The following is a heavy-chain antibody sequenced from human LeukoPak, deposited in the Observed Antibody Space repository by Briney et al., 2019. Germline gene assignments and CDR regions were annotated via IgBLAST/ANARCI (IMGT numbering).Heavy chain of an antibody. D-gene: IGHD2-2*01. CDR1: GYTFTDYY. J-gene: IGHJ4*02. CDR2: INPNDGDT. CDR3: ARANFLYCSSSTCLFDY. V-gene: IGHV1-2*02. Sequence: ASVKVSCKASGYTFTDYYMHWVRQAPGQGFEWMGWINPNDGDTNYAQKFQGRVTMTRDTSISTAHMEVSRLRSDDTAVYYCARANFLYCSSSTCLFDYWGQGTLVTVTS.